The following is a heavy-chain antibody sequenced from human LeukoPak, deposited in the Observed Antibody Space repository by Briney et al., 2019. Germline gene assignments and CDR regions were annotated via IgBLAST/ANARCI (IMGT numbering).Heavy chain of an antibody. J-gene: IGHJ3*02. D-gene: IGHD3-3*01. CDR1: GFTFSSHS. Sequence: GGSLRLSCAASGFTFSSHSMNWVRQAPGKGLEWVSYMRSTSSTIYYADSVEGRFTISTDNANNSLYLQMNSLRAEDTAVYYCARSLRNAFDIWGQGTMVTVSS. V-gene: IGHV3-48*01. CDR2: MRSTSSTI. CDR3: ARSLRNAFDI.